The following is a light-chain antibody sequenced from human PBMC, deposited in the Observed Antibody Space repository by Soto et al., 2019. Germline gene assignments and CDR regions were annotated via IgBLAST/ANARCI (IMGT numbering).Light chain of an antibody. V-gene: IGLV2-14*03. CDR1: SSDVGGYNY. J-gene: IGLJ2*01. CDR2: DVS. Sequence: QSALTQPASVSGSPGQSITISCTGTSSDVGGYNYVSWYQHHPGKAPKLMIYDVSNRPSGVSNRFSGSKSGNTASLTISGLQAEDEADYYRSSYTSSNTHVVFGGGTKLTVL. CDR3: SSYTSSNTHVV.